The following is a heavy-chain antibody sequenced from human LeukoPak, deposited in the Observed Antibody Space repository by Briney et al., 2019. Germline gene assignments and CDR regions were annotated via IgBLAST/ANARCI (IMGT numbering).Heavy chain of an antibody. CDR2: ISGSGDNT. Sequence: GGSLRLSCAASGFTFSTYAMSWVRQAPGKGLEWVSAISGSGDNTYYAASVKGRFTISRDNSQNTLYLQMNSLRAEDTAVYYCAKDRPPGSGWYYFDYWGQGTLVTVSS. V-gene: IGHV3-23*01. CDR1: GFTFSTYA. J-gene: IGHJ4*02. CDR3: AKDRPPGSGWYYFDY. D-gene: IGHD6-19*01.